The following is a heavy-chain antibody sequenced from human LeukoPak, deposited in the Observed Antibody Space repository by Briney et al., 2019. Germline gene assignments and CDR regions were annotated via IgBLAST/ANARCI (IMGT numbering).Heavy chain of an antibody. CDR3: AKGVPSTYYDFWSGYELHAFDI. CDR1: GFTFSSQA. CDR2: ISGSGGST. J-gene: IGHJ3*02. Sequence: GGSLRLFCAASGFTFSSQAMPWARHARGEGLQWVLAISGSGGSTYYTTSVKGRYTISRDNSRNTVYLQMTSLRAEDTAVYYCAKGVPSTYYDFWSGYELHAFDIGGQGTMVTVSS. V-gene: IGHV3-23*01. D-gene: IGHD3-3*01.